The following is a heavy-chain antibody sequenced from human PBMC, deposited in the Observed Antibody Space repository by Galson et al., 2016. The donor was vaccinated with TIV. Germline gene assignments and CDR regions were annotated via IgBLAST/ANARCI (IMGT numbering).Heavy chain of an antibody. J-gene: IGHJ6*02. CDR2: MNPHSGST. D-gene: IGHD4-17*01. CDR3: ARPSYGSAYYGLAI. CDR1: GYSFLSFD. Sequence: SVKVSCKASGYSFLSFDINWVRPAAGQGLEWMGWMNPHSGSTVSAQKFQGRVTMTRNLSISTAYMELSSRTSEDTAIYYCARPSYGSAYYGLAIWGQGTTVTVSS. V-gene: IGHV1-8*01.